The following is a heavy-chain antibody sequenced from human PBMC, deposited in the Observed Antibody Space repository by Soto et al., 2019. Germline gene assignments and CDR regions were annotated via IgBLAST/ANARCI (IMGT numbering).Heavy chain of an antibody. CDR2: ISAYNGNT. CDR1: GYTFTSYG. CDR3: ARATPTTMIVVVKDAFDI. D-gene: IGHD3-22*01. V-gene: IGHV1-18*01. Sequence: GASVKVSCKASGYTFTSYGIGWVRQAPGQGLEWMGWISAYNGNTNYAQKLQGRVTMTTDTSTSTAYMELRSLRSDDTAVYYRARATPTTMIVVVKDAFDIWGQGTMVTVS. J-gene: IGHJ3*02.